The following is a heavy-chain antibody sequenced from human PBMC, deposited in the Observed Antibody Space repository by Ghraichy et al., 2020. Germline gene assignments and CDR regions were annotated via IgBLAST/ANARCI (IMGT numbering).Heavy chain of an antibody. CDR3: TRGGYLMAYSSSWYVY. D-gene: IGHD6-13*01. Sequence: ASVKVSCKASGYTITSHAINWVRQAPGQGLEWMGWIDTNTGNPTYAQGFTERFVFSLDTSVNTAYLQISSLKAEDTAIYYCTRGGYLMAYSSSWYVYWGQGTLITVSS. J-gene: IGHJ4*02. CDR2: IDTNTGNP. V-gene: IGHV7-4-1*02. CDR1: GYTITSHA.